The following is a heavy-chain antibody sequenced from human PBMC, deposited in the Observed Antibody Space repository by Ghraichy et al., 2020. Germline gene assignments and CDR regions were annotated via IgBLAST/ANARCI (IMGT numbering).Heavy chain of an antibody. CDR3: ARDQGGDIVVVPAAIGIDP. V-gene: IGHV4-38-2*02. J-gene: IGHJ5*02. CDR2: IYHSGST. CDR1: GYSISSGYY. D-gene: IGHD2-2*02. Sequence: SQTLSLTCTVSGYSISSGYYWGWIRQPPGKGLEWIGSIYHSGSTYYNPSLKSRVTISVDTSKNQFSLKLSSVTAADTAVYYCARDQGGDIVVVPAAIGIDPWGQGTLVTVSS.